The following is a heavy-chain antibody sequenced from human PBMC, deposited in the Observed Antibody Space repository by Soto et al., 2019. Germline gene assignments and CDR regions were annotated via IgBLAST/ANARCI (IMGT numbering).Heavy chain of an antibody. J-gene: IGHJ3*02. CDR1: GGSISSYY. D-gene: IGHD3-10*01. V-gene: IGHV4-59*08. Sequence: QVQLQESGPGLVKPSETLSLTCTVSGGSISSYYWSWIRQPPGKGLEWIGYIYYSGSTNYNPSLKSRVTISVDTSKNQFSLKLSSVTAADTAVYYCASVPMVRGVNDAVDIWGQGTMVTVSS. CDR2: IYYSGST. CDR3: ASVPMVRGVNDAVDI.